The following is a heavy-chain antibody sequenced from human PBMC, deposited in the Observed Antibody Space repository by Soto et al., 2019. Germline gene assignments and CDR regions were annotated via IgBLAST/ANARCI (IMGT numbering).Heavy chain of an antibody. J-gene: IGHJ6*02. Sequence: EVQLVESGGGLVQPGGSLRLSCAASGFTFSSYSMNWVRQAPGKGLEWVSYISSSSSTIYYADSVKGRFTISRDNAKNSLYLQMNSLRDEDTAVYHSARDRGVSAAAVGEYYYYGMDVWGLGITVTDSS. D-gene: IGHD6-13*01. CDR3: ARDRGVSAAAVGEYYYYGMDV. CDR1: GFTFSSYS. V-gene: IGHV3-48*02. CDR2: ISSSSSTI.